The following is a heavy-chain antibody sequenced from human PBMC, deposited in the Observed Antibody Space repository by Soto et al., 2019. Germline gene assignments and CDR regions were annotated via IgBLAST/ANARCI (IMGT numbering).Heavy chain of an antibody. J-gene: IGHJ5*02. CDR1: GYSFTNYW. Sequence: GESLKISCEASGYSFTNYWSAWVRQMPGKGLEYMGIIYPSDSDSRYSPSFQGQVTFSADKSINTAYLQWSSLKASDTAVYYCARDRRSSGWFDPWGQGTLVTVSS. V-gene: IGHV5-51*01. D-gene: IGHD2-2*01. CDR2: IYPSDSDS. CDR3: ARDRRSSGWFDP.